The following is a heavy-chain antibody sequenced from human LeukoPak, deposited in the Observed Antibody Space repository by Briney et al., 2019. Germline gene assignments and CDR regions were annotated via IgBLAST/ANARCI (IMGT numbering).Heavy chain of an antibody. CDR3: AKQLGYCSDGSCYFPY. D-gene: IGHD2-15*01. V-gene: IGHV3-23*01. CDR2: ISNNGGYT. J-gene: IGHJ4*02. CDR1: GFTFSSSA. Sequence: GGSLRLSCAASGFTFSSSAMSWVRQAPGKGLEWVSTISNNGGYTYYADSVQGRFTISRDNSKSTLCLQMNSLRAEDTAVYYCAKQLGYCSDGSCYFPYWGQGTLVTVSS.